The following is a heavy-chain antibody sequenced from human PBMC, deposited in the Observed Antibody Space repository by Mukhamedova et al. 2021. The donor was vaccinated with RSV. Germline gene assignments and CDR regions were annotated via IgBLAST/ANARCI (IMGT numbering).Heavy chain of an antibody. D-gene: IGHD3-22*01. Sequence: GLELVAVISYDGSNKYYADSVKGRFTISRDNSKNTLYLQMNSLRAEDTAVYYCARGVGDSSGYYYVYAFDIWGQGTMVTVSS. CDR2: ISYDGSNK. CDR3: ARGVGDSSGYYYVYAFDI. J-gene: IGHJ3*02. V-gene: IGHV3-30*04.